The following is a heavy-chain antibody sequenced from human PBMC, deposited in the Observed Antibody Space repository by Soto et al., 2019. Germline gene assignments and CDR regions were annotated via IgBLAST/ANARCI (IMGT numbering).Heavy chain of an antibody. CDR2: IYYSGST. Sequence: QLQLQESGPGLVKPSETLSLTCTVSGGSISSSSYYWGWIRQPPGKGLEWIGSIYYSGSTYYNPSLKSRVTISVATSKNQFSLKLSSVTAADTAVYYCARLLRHNYYGMDVWGQGTTVTVSS. J-gene: IGHJ6*02. D-gene: IGHD5-12*01. V-gene: IGHV4-39*01. CDR1: GGSISSSSYY. CDR3: ARLLRHNYYGMDV.